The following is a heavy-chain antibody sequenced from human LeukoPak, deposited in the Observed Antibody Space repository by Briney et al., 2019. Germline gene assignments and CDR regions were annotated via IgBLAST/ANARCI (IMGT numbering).Heavy chain of an antibody. CDR1: GGSLSNYY. Sequence: SETLSLTCTVSGGSLSNYYWNSIRQPPGKGLEWVGYIYYSGSTNYNPSLMSRVTISVDTFKNQFSLKLSSVTAADTAVYYCARGQRNYDFLTRYHNPGDVAFHIWGQGTVVTVSS. CDR2: IYYSGST. V-gene: IGHV4-59*01. CDR3: ARGQRNYDFLTRYHNPGDVAFHI. D-gene: IGHD3-9*01. J-gene: IGHJ3*02.